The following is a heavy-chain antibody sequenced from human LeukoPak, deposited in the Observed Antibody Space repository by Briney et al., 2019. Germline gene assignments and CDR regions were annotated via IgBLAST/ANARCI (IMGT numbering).Heavy chain of an antibody. J-gene: IGHJ4*02. D-gene: IGHD6-19*01. Sequence: SETLCLTCTVSGGSISSYYWSWIRQPPGKGLEWIGYIYYSGSTNYNPSLKSRVTISVDTSKNQFSLKLSSVTAADTAVYYCARVRAWLEPYYFDYWGQGTLVTVSS. CDR1: GGSISSYY. CDR3: ARVRAWLEPYYFDY. V-gene: IGHV4-59*01. CDR2: IYYSGST.